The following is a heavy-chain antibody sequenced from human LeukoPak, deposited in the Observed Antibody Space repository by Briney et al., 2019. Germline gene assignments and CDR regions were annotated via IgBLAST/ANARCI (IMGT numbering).Heavy chain of an antibody. D-gene: IGHD3/OR15-3a*01. V-gene: IGHV3-33*06. J-gene: IGHJ4*02. CDR3: AKDPWTFDY. Sequence: GGSLRLSCAASGFTFSSYGMHWVRQAPGKGLEWVAAIWYDGSNKYYADSVKGRFTISRDNSKNTLYLQMNSLRAEDTAVYYCAKDPWTFDYWGQGTLVTVSS. CDR1: GFTFSSYG. CDR2: IWYDGSNK.